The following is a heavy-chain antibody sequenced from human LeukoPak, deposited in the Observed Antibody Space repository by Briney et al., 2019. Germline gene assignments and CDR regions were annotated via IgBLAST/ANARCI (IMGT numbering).Heavy chain of an antibody. Sequence: GGSLRLSCAASGFTFSDYYMSWIRQAPGKGLEWVSCISSSSSYTNYADSVKGRFTISRDNAKNSLYLQMNSLRAEDTAVYYCARALAARNLFDYWGQGTLVTVSS. J-gene: IGHJ4*02. CDR1: GFTFSDYY. D-gene: IGHD2-15*01. CDR2: ISSSSSYT. V-gene: IGHV3-11*06. CDR3: ARALAARNLFDY.